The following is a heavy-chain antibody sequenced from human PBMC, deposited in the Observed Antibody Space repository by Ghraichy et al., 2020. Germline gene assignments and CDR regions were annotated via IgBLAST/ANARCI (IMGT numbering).Heavy chain of an antibody. CDR2: LIPMDGIP. D-gene: IGHD4-23*01. V-gene: IGHV1-69*10. Sequence: SVKVSCKASGGTFSSDAINWVRQATGQGLEWMGGLIPMDGIPHYAQKFEGRITISADESTTTVYMELTGLTSDDAAVYYCARDSPTTVVTSYFDYWGQGTLVTVSS. CDR3: ARDSPTTVVTSYFDY. CDR1: GGTFSSDA. J-gene: IGHJ4*02.